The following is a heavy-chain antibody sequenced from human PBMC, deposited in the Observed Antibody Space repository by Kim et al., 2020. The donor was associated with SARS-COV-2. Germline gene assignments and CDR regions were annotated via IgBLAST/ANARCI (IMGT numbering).Heavy chain of an antibody. V-gene: IGHV3-74*01. D-gene: IGHD3-10*01. J-gene: IGHJ4*02. CDR2: INSDGSST. CDR3: ARELKLLWFGELLSGFDY. CDR1: GFTFSSYW. Sequence: GGSLRLSCAASGFTFSSYWMHWVRQAPGKGLVWVSRINSDGSSTSYADSVKGRFTISRDNAKNTLYLQMNSLRAEDTAVYYCARELKLLWFGELLSGFDYWGQGTLVTVSS.